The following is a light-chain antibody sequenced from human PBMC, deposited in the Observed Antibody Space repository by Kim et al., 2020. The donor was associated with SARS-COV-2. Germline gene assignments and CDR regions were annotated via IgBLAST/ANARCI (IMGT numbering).Light chain of an antibody. CDR1: QTVSSD. Sequence: EIVMTQSPATLSVSPGERATLSCRTNQTVSSDLAWYQQKPGQTPRLLVYRASTRATGIPARFSGSGSGTEFTLIISSLQSEDFAIYFCQQYSSWPLTFGGGTKLEI. CDR3: QQYSSWPLT. CDR2: RAS. V-gene: IGKV3-15*01. J-gene: IGKJ4*01.